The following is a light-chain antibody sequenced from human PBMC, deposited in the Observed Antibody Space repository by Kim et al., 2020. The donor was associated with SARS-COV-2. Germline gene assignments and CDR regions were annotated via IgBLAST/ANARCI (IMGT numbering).Light chain of an antibody. CDR3: QQYNNWPSGT. J-gene: IGKJ1*01. Sequence: EIVMTQSPATLSVSPGERATLSCRASQSVSSNLGWYQQKPGQAPRLLIYGASTRDTGIPARFSGSGSGTEFTLTISSLQSEDFAVYYCQQYNNWPSGTFGQGTKVDIK. V-gene: IGKV3-15*01. CDR2: GAS. CDR1: QSVSSN.